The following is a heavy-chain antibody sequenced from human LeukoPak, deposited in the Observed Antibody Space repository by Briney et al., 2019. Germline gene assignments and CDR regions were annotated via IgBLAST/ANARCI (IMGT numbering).Heavy chain of an antibody. Sequence: GTSVKLSCKASGYTFTGYYMHWVRQAPGQGLERMGWINCNSGGTNYAQKFQGRVTMTRDTSIGTAYMDLSSLRSDDTAVYYCARVTSGFGELNFDYWGQGTLVTVSS. CDR2: INCNSGGT. V-gene: IGHV1-2*02. CDR1: GYTFTGYY. J-gene: IGHJ4*02. CDR3: ARVTSGFGELNFDY. D-gene: IGHD3-10*01.